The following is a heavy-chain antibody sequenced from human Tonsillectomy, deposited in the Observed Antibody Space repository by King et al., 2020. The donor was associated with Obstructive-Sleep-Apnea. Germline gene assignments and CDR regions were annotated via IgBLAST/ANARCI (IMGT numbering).Heavy chain of an antibody. V-gene: IGHV3-23*04. Sequence: VQLVEVGGGLVQPGGCLRLSCGASGFTFSSYGMSWVRQAPGKGLEWVSDVRGVVGCTYYADSVKGRFTISRDNSKNTLYLQMNSLRAEDTAVYYCAKNSGKGFFFFECDYWGQGTLVTVSS. J-gene: IGHJ4*02. CDR1: GFTFSSYG. CDR3: AKNSGKGFFFFECDY. D-gene: IGHD2-21*01. CDR2: VRGVVGCT.